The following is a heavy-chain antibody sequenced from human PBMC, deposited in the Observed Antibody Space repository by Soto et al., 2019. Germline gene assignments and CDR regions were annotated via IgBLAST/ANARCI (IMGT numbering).Heavy chain of an antibody. D-gene: IGHD3-22*01. CDR3: ARELTGYYDSSGYPDY. V-gene: IGHV3-30*04. Sequence: GGSLRLSCAASGFTFSSYAMHWVRQAPGKGLEWVAVISYDGSNKYYAESVRGRFTISRDNSKNTLSLQMNSLRAEDTAVYNCARELTGYYDSSGYPDYWGQGTLVTVSS. CDR1: GFTFSSYA. J-gene: IGHJ4*02. CDR2: ISYDGSNK.